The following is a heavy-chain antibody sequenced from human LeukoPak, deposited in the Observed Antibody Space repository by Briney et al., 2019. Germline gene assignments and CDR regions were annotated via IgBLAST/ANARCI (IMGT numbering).Heavy chain of an antibody. CDR2: INHSGST. CDR1: GGSFSGYY. V-gene: IGHV4-34*01. Sequence: SETLSLTCAVYGGSFSGYYWSWIRQPPGKGLEWIGEINHSGSTNYNPSLKSRVTISVDTSKNQFSLKLSSVTAADTAVYYCARAPTTVPRGAFDIWGQGTMVTVSS. D-gene: IGHD4-17*01. J-gene: IGHJ3*02. CDR3: ARAPTTVPRGAFDI.